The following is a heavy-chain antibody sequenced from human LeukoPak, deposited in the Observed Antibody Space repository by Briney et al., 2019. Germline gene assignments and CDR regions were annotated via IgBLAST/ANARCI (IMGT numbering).Heavy chain of an antibody. Sequence: ETLSLTCTVSGGSISTITYYWGWIRQPPGKGLEWVGHMYYRGNTFYNPSLKSRVTISVDTSKNQFSLRLRSVTAADTAVYYCARLYGNYQNYFDYWGQGTLVTVSS. CDR3: ARLYGNYQNYFDY. CDR2: MYYRGNT. J-gene: IGHJ4*02. D-gene: IGHD1-7*01. CDR1: GGSISTITYY. V-gene: IGHV4-39*07.